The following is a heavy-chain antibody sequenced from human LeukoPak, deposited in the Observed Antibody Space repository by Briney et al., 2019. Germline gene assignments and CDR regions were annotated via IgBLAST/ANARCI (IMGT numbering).Heavy chain of an antibody. Sequence: PGGSLRLSCAASGFTFSSYWMHWVRQGPGKGLVWVSRINSDGSSTSYADSVKGRFTISRDNAKNTLYLQMNSLRAEDTAVYYCARVGKWELGVNYFDYWGQGTLVTVSS. D-gene: IGHD1-26*01. CDR1: GFTFSSYW. CDR3: ARVGKWELGVNYFDY. CDR2: INSDGSST. J-gene: IGHJ4*02. V-gene: IGHV3-74*01.